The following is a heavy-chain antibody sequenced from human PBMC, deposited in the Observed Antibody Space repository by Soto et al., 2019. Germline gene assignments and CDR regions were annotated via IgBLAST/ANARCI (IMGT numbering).Heavy chain of an antibody. D-gene: IGHD3-10*01. J-gene: IGHJ4*02. Sequence: ASVKVSCKASGYTFTSYAIDWVCQAPGQRLEWMGWINAGNGNTKYSQKFQGRVTITRDTSASTAYMELSSLRSEDTAVYYCAREYYYGSGGAYWGQGTLVTVSS. CDR3: AREYYYGSGGAY. V-gene: IGHV1-3*01. CDR2: INAGNGNT. CDR1: GYTFTSYA.